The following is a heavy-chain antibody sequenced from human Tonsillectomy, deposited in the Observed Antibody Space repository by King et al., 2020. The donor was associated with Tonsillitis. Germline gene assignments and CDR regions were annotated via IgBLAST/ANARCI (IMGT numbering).Heavy chain of an antibody. D-gene: IGHD6-6*01. Sequence: VQLVESGGGVVQPGRSLRLSCAASGFRFSDYGFHWVRQAPGKGLEWVAALSYDGSSQYYVDSVRGRFTITRDDSKKTLYLQMNSLRAEDSAVYIGARERFIAGRPWAWFDPWGQGTVVTVSS. J-gene: IGHJ5*02. V-gene: IGHV3-33*05. CDR3: ARERFIAGRPWAWFDP. CDR2: LSYDGSSQ. CDR1: GFRFSDYG.